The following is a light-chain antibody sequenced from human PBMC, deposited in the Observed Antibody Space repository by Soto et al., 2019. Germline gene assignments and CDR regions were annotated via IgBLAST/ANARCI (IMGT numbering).Light chain of an antibody. CDR2: GAS. CDR1: QSFSSRY. J-gene: IGKJ5*01. Sequence: EIVLTQSPGTLSLSPGERATLSCRASQSFSSRYLAWYQQKPGQAPRLVIYGASSRAIGFPDRFNGSGSGTDFTLTITRREPEDFAVYYCQQFGSSFPTTFGQGTRLEIK. CDR3: QQFGSSFPTT. V-gene: IGKV3-20*01.